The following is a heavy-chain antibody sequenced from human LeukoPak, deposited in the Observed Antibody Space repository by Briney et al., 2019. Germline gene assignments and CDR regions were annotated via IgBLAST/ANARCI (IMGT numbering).Heavy chain of an antibody. CDR1: GFTFSNYN. J-gene: IGHJ6*02. CDR2: ISSSGSYI. CDR3: AKDAPPYGYCSGGSCYSFTLSPAYGMDV. D-gene: IGHD2-15*01. Sequence: GGSLRLSCAASGFTFSNYNMNWVRQAPGKGLEWVSSISSSGSYIYYSDSVKGRFTISRDNSKNTLYLQMNSLRAEDTAVYYCAKDAPPYGYCSGGSCYSFTLSPAYGMDVWGQGTTVTVSS. V-gene: IGHV3-21*04.